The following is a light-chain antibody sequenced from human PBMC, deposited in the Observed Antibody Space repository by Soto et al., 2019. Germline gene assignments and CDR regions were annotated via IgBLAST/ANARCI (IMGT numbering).Light chain of an antibody. V-gene: IGKV1-6*02. J-gene: IGKJ1*01. CDR3: AHVYNYART. Sequence: IPVTQSPRSLGASFRARGTPNHQANQGIRSELAWYQQKTGKATNLLIYAASTLQSGVPSRFSGSGSGAEVALTISGLQPEDLATCYSAHVYNYARTCGQG. CDR1: QGIRSE. CDR2: AAS.